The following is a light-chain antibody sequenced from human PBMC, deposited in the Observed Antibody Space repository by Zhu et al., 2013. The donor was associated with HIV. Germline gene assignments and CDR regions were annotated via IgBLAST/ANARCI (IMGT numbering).Light chain of an antibody. J-gene: IGKJ3*01. CDR3: QQYGTSPLA. CDR2: GAS. V-gene: IGKV3-15*01. CDR1: QNIGSN. Sequence: EGVMTQSPAALSVSAGERATFSCRASQNIGSNLAWYHQRPGRSPRLLIYGASTRATDVPARFSGSGSGTDFTLTINRLEPEDFALYYCQQYGTSPLAFGPGTKVDIK.